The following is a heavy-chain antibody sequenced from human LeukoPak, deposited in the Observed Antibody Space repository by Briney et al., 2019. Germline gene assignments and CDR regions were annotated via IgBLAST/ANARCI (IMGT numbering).Heavy chain of an antibody. D-gene: IGHD3-9*01. J-gene: IGHJ4*02. CDR2: ISSSSSYI. Sequence: GGSLRLSCAASGFTFSSYSMNWVRQAPGKGLEWVSSISSSSSYIYYADSVKGRFTISRDNAKNSLYLQMNSLRAEDTAVYYCARYKDFNWLLRDDYWGQGTLVTVSS. V-gene: IGHV3-21*01. CDR1: GFTFSSYS. CDR3: ARYKDFNWLLRDDY.